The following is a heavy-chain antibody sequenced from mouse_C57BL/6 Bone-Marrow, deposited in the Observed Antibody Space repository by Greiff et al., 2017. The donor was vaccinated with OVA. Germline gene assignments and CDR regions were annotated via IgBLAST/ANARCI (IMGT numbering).Heavy chain of an antibody. J-gene: IGHJ4*01. CDR2: IYPGDGDT. D-gene: IGHD5-1*01. CDR1: GYAFSSYW. CDR3: ARGGTYEGAMDY. V-gene: IGHV1-80*01. Sequence: VQLQESGAELVKPGASVKISCKASGYAFSSYWMNWVKQRPGKGLEWIGQIYPGDGDTNYNGKFKGKATLTADKSSSTAYMQLSSLTSEDSAVYFCARGGTYEGAMDYWGQGTSVTVSS.